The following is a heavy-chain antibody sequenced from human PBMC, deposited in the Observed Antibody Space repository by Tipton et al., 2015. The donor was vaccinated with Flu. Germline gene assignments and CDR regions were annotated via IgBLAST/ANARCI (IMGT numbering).Heavy chain of an antibody. Sequence: LRLSCTVSGVSISSAAYYWSWIRQPAGKGLEWIGRIYTSGSTNYSPSLKSRVSISLDTSKKQFSLKLTSVTAADAAVYYCARGPTVVTPVYAFDIWGQGTMVTVSS. V-gene: IGHV4-61*02. J-gene: IGHJ3*02. CDR2: IYTSGST. CDR1: GVSISSAAYY. D-gene: IGHD4-23*01. CDR3: ARGPTVVTPVYAFDI.